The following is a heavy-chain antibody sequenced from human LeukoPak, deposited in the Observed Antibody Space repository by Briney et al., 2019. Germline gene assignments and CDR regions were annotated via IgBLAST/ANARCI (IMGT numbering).Heavy chain of an antibody. CDR1: GGSITSDGFH. D-gene: IGHD3-22*01. CDR3: VRQWMRDSGAYYAFHH. V-gene: IGHV4-39*01. Sequence: PAETLSLTCTVSGGSITSDGFHWGWVRQPRGKGLEWIGVIYYNGNTYYSVSLKTRVTISVDTSKNQFSLKLSSVTAADTAVYYCVRQWMRDSGAYYAFHHWGQGTLVTVST. CDR2: IYYNGNT. J-gene: IGHJ4*02.